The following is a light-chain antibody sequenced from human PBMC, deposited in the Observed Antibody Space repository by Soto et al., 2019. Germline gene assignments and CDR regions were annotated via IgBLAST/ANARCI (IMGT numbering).Light chain of an antibody. CDR2: GAS. CDR1: QSVSSSY. CDR3: QQYDDWPPLT. V-gene: IGKV3-15*01. Sequence: EIVLTQSPGTLSLSPEERATLSCRASQSVSSSYLAWYQQKPGQAPRLLISGASTRATGVPARFSGSGSGTEFTLTINSLLSEDLATYYCQQYDDWPPLTFGGGNKVDIK. J-gene: IGKJ4*01.